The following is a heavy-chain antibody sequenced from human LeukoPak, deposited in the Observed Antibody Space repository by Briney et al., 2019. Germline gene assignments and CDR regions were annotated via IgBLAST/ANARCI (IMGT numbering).Heavy chain of an antibody. D-gene: IGHD6-6*01. CDR3: ARDLDSSSSRDYYYYGMDV. V-gene: IGHV3-11*01. J-gene: IGHJ6*02. Sequence: GGSLRLSCAASGFTFSDYYMSWIRQAPGEGLEWVSYISSSGSTIYYADSVKGRFTISRDNAKNSLYLQMNSLRAEDTAVYYCARDLDSSSSRDYYYYGMDVWGQGTTVTVSS. CDR2: ISSSGSTI. CDR1: GFTFSDYY.